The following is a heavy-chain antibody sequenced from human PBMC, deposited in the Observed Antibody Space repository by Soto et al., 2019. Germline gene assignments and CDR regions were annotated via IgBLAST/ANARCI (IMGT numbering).Heavy chain of an antibody. J-gene: IGHJ4*02. V-gene: IGHV1-18*04. CDR1: GCTFTSYG. CDR2: INAYNDNT. CDR3: ARAPYSTSTIVYYFDY. Sequence: ASVKVSCKTSGCTFTSYGINWVRQAPGQGLEWMGWINAYNDNTHSAQKFQGRVTMTTDTSTSTAYLELTSLKSDDTAVYYCARAPYSTSTIVYYFDYWGQGTLVTVSS. D-gene: IGHD6-6*01.